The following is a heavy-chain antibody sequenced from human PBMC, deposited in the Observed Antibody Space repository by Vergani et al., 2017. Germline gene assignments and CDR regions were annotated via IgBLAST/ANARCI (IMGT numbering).Heavy chain of an antibody. V-gene: IGHV4-39*01. CDR1: GDSVISTDYH. Sequence: QVQLQESGPGLVKPSETLSLTCNVSGDSVISTDYHWGWIRQPPGKGLEWIGSMDYSGSTSYNPSLESRISISFETPKNQFSLRLTSVTAADTAVYYCASKRGACRAAYCHSYDFWGPGTLVGVSS. D-gene: IGHD2-15*01. CDR2: MDYSGST. CDR3: ASKRGACRAAYCHSYDF. J-gene: IGHJ4*02.